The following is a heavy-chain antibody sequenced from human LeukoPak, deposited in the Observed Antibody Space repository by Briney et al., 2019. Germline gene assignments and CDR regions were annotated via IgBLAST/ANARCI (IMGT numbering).Heavy chain of an antibody. CDR2: ISGSGGST. CDR1: GFTFSSYA. J-gene: IGHJ6*02. D-gene: IGHD6-13*01. CDR3: EKEGSSWRTYYYYYGMDV. V-gene: IGHV3-23*01. Sequence: PGGSLRLSCAASGFTFSSYAMSWVRQAPGKELEWVSAISGSGGSTYYADSVKGRFTISRDNSKNTLYLQMNSLRAEDTAVYYGEKEGSSWRTYYYYYGMDVWGQGTTVTVSS.